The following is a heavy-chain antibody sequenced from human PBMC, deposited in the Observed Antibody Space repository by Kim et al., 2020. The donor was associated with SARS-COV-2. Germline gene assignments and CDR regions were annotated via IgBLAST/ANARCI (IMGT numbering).Heavy chain of an antibody. CDR3: AKEPHYDFWSGYYFDY. Sequence: SVKGRLTIASDNANNTLYLQMNSLGAEDTAVYYCAKEPHYDFWSGYYFDYWGQGTLVTVSS. V-gene: IGHV3-23*01. D-gene: IGHD3-3*01. J-gene: IGHJ4*02.